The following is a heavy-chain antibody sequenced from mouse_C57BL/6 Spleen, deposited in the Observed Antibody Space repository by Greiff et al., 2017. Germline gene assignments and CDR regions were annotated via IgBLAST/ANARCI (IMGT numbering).Heavy chain of an antibody. CDR3: TTAEELRLAFGY. J-gene: IGHJ2*01. CDR1: GFNIKDDY. CDR2: IDPENGDT. V-gene: IGHV14-4*01. D-gene: IGHD2-4*01. Sequence: VQLQQSGAELVRPGASVKLSCTASGFNIKDDYMHWVKQRPEQGLEWIGWIDPENGDTEYASKFQGKATITADKSSSTAYLQLSSLTSEDPAVYYWTTAEELRLAFGYWGQGTTLTVSS.